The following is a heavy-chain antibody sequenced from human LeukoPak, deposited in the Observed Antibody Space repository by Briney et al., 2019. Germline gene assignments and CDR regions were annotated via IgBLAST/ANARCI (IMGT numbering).Heavy chain of an antibody. J-gene: IGHJ6*03. V-gene: IGHV4-61*02. D-gene: IGHD5-18*01. CDR1: GGSISSGRYY. CDR2: IYASGST. Sequence: SQTLSLTCTVSGGSISSGRYYWTWIRQPAGKGLEWIGRIYASGSTNYNPSLKSRVTISVDTSKNQFSLKLSSVTAADTAVYYCARTTEGGYSYGYFYYYYMDVWGKGTTVTISS. CDR3: ARTTEGGYSYGYFYYYYMDV.